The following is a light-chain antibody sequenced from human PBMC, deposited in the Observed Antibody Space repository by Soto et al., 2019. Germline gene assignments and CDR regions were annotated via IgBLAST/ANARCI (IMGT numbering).Light chain of an antibody. V-gene: IGKV3-20*01. CDR1: QSVSNSY. Sequence: EIVLTQSPGSLSLFPGERATLSCRASQSVSNSYLAWYQQKPGQAHRVVIHGASSRATGIPDRISGSGSGTEFTLTISSLKSEDFEVYFCQQYNNWPITFGQGTRLEI. J-gene: IGKJ5*01. CDR3: QQYNNWPIT. CDR2: GAS.